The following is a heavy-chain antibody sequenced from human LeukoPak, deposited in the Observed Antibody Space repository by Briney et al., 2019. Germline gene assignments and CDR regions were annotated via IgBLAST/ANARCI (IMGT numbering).Heavy chain of an antibody. CDR2: ISNDGGGT. V-gene: IGHV3-23*01. CDR3: AKGSSGYFFDL. D-gene: IGHD3-22*01. Sequence: GGSLRLSCAASGFISNNYGLVWVRQAPGKGLEWVSAISNDGGGTTYADFVKDRFSVSRDNSKNTLFLQMNSLRAEDTALYYCAKGSSGYFFDLWGQGTLVTVSS. J-gene: IGHJ4*02. CDR1: GFISNNYG.